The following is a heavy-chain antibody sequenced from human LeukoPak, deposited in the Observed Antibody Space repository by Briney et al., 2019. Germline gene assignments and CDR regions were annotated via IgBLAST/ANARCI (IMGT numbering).Heavy chain of an antibody. Sequence: GGSLRLSCAASGFTFSNYGMSWVRQAPGKGLEWVCHIRKKTDGGTTDHAAPVRGRFTISRDDSKNTLYLQMSSLKTEDTAAYYCATDLSYYETSGFADLWGEGTLVTVSS. CDR3: ATDLSYYETSGFADL. J-gene: IGHJ4*02. CDR1: GFTFSNYG. D-gene: IGHD3-22*01. V-gene: IGHV3-15*01. CDR2: IRKKTDGGTT.